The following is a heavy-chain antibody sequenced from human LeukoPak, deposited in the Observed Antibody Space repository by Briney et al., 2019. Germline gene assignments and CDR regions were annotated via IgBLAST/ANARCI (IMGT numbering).Heavy chain of an antibody. D-gene: IGHD3-22*01. CDR1: GGSFSGYY. J-gene: IGHJ5*02. CDR2: IYYSGST. Sequence: SETLSLTCAVYGGSFSGYYWSWIRQPPGKGLEWIGSIYYSGSTYYNPSLKSRVTISVDTSKNQFSLKLSSVTAADTAVYYCASQYYYDSSGYYYLNWFDPWRQGTLVTVSS. V-gene: IGHV4-34*01. CDR3: ASQYYYDSSGYYYLNWFDP.